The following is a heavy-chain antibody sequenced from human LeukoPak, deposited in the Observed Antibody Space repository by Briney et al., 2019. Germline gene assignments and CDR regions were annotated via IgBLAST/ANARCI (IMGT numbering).Heavy chain of an antibody. J-gene: IGHJ6*03. CDR2: IYHSGSN. Sequence: SETLSLTCAVYGGSFSDYYWNWIRQPPGKGLEWIGEIYHSGSNNYNPSLKSRVSISVDTSKNQFSLKLSSVTAADTAVYYCARRHRYCTNGICYKRTPSYYYYHMDVWGKGTTVTVSS. CDR1: GGSFSDYY. D-gene: IGHD2-8*01. CDR3: ARRHRYCTNGICYKRTPSYYYYHMDV. V-gene: IGHV4-34*01.